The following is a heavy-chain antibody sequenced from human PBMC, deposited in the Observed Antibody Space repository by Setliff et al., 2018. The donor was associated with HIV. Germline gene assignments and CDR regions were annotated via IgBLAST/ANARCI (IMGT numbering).Heavy chain of an antibody. V-gene: IGHV4-59*08. CDR2: VYYRGGA. CDR3: ARTSRLHPFDY. CDR1: GGLINSHY. Sequence: SETLSLTCTVSGGLINSHYWNWIRQAPGKGLEWIGCVYYRGGATYNPSLSSRVTISVDTSKNQFSLSLSSVTAGDTAIYFCARTSRLHPFDYWGQGKLVTVSS. D-gene: IGHD2-21*02. J-gene: IGHJ4*02.